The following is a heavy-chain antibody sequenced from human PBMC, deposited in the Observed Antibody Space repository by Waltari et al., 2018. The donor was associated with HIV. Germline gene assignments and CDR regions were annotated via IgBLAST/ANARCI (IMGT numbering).Heavy chain of an antibody. V-gene: IGHV1-8*01. D-gene: IGHD7-27*01. J-gene: IGHJ6*02. CDR3: ARGGRTGYYYGMDV. Sequence: QVQLAQSGAEVKKPGASVKVSCKASVYTFSGYDINWERQATGQGLEWMGWMNPNSGNIGYAQKFQGRVTMTKNTSITTVHMELSSLRSEDTAVYYCARGGRTGYYYGMDVWGQGTTVTVSS. CDR2: MNPNSGNI. CDR1: VYTFSGYD.